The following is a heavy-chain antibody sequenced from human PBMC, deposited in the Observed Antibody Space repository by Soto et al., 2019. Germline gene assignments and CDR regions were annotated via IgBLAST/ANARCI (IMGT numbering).Heavy chain of an antibody. Sequence: GGSLRLSCAASGFTFHNYAMRWVRQAPGKGLECVSSINGPGDDTYYADSVKGRFTISRDMNTLYLQMNSLRAEDTAVYYCARCDRYFDYWGQGTLVTVSS. CDR2: INGPGDDT. CDR3: ARCDRYFDY. J-gene: IGHJ4*02. CDR1: GFTFHNYA. V-gene: IGHV3-23*01.